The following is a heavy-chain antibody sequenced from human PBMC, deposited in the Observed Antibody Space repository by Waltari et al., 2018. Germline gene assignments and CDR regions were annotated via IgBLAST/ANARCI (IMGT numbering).Heavy chain of an antibody. Sequence: EVQLVESGGGLVQPGGSLRLSCAASGFTFSSYWMSWVRQAPGKGLEWVANIKQDGSEKYYVDSVKGRFTISRDNAKNSLYLQLNSLRAEDTAVYYCARVSLFGDVTTWANAFDIWGQGTMVTVSS. D-gene: IGHD4-17*01. CDR2: IKQDGSEK. J-gene: IGHJ3*02. CDR1: GFTFSSYW. V-gene: IGHV3-7*03. CDR3: ARVSLFGDVTTWANAFDI.